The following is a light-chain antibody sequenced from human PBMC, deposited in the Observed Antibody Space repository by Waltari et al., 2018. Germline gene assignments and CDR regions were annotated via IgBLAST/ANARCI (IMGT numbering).Light chain of an antibody. J-gene: IGLJ1*01. V-gene: IGLV2-14*01. CDR1: SSDVGGYNY. CDR3: SSYTSSSTSLYV. Sequence: QSALTQPASVSGSPGQSITISCTGNSSDVGGYNYVSWYQQHPGKAPKLMIYDVSTRPSVVSNRFSGSKSGNTASLTISGLQAEDEADYYCSSYTSSSTSLYVFGTGTKVTVL. CDR2: DVS.